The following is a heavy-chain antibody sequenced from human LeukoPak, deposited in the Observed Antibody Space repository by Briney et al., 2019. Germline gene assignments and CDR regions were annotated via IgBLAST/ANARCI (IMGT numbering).Heavy chain of an antibody. D-gene: IGHD5-12*01. Sequence: SETLSLTCAVYGGSFSGYYWSWIRPPPGKGRGWIGEISHSRSSNYNPSLKSRVTISVDTSKHQFSLKLSSVTAADTAVYHCAAQYSGYVRLDYWGQGTLVTVSS. J-gene: IGHJ4*02. CDR2: ISHSRSS. CDR1: GGSFSGYY. V-gene: IGHV4-34*01. CDR3: AAQYSGYVRLDY.